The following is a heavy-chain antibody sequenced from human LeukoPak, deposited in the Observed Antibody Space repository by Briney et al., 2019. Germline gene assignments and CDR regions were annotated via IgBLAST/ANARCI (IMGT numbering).Heavy chain of an antibody. CDR1: GFTFSSYG. CDR3: ARRDRTVVTPHYYYYMDV. J-gene: IGHJ6*03. Sequence: GGSLRLTCAASGFTFSSYGMHWVRQAPGKGLEWVAVIWYDGSNKYYADSVKGRFTISRDNSKNTLYLQMNSLRAEDTAVYYCARRDRTVVTPHYYYYMDVWGKGTTVTVSS. CDR2: IWYDGSNK. V-gene: IGHV3-33*01. D-gene: IGHD4-23*01.